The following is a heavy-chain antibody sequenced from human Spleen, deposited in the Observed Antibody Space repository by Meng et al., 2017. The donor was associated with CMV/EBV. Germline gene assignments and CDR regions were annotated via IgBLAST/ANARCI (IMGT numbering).Heavy chain of an antibody. CDR2: INPNSGGT. J-gene: IGHJ4*02. D-gene: IGHD3-10*01. Sequence: QGQLVQSGAEVKKPGASVKVSCKASGYTFTGYYMHWVRQAPGQGLEWMGWINPNSGGTNYAQKFQGRVTMTRDTSISTAYMELSRLRSDDTAVYYCARAAWYYYGSGSPNYWGQGTLVTVSS. CDR3: ARAAWYYYGSGSPNY. CDR1: GYTFTGYY. V-gene: IGHV1-2*02.